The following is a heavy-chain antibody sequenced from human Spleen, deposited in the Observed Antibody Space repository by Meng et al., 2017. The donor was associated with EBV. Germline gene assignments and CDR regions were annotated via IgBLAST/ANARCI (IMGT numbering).Heavy chain of an antibody. J-gene: IGHJ1*01. V-gene: IGHV1-3*01. CDR3: ARGPVLVVYDEYFQH. CDR2: INAGNGNT. Sequence: QVQLVQSGAEVKKPGASVKVSCKASGYTFTSYAMHWVRQAPGQRLEWMGWINAGNGNTKYSQKFQGRVTITRDTSASTTYMELSSLRSEDTAVYYCARGPVLVVYDEYFQHWGQGPLVTVYS. D-gene: IGHD2-8*02. CDR1: GYTFTSYA.